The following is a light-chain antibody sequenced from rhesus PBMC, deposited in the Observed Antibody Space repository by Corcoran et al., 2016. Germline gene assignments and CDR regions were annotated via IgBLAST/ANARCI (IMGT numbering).Light chain of an antibody. CDR3: QQESNWPLT. V-gene: IGKV1-22*01. CDR2: KAS. J-gene: IGKJ4*01. Sequence: DIQMTQSPSSLSASVGDTVTITGRASQSISSWLDWYQQKPGKAPKLLIYKASSLQSGVPSRFSGSGSGTDFTLTISGLEPEDVGLYYCQQESNWPLTFGGGTKVDIK. CDR1: QSISSW.